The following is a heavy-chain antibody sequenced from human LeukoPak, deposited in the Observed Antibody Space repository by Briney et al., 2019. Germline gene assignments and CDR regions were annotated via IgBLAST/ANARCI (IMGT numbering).Heavy chain of an antibody. J-gene: IGHJ5*02. V-gene: IGHV4-59*01. CDR3: ARSSGGYGSGRHPNH. CDR2: IYYSGST. CDR1: GGSISSYY. Sequence: PSETLSLTCTVSGGSISSYYWSWIRQPPGKGLEGIGYIYYSGSTNYNPSLKSRVTISVDTSKNQFSLKLSSVTAADTAVYYCARSSGGYGSGRHPNHWGQGTLVTVSS. D-gene: IGHD3-10*01.